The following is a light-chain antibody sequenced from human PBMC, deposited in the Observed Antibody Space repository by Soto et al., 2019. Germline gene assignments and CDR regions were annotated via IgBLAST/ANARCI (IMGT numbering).Light chain of an antibody. Sequence: TQSPAPLTISPGESATLSCRASQSVSINVAWYQQKPGQAPRLLIHHASTRATSTPARFSGSGSGTEFTLTIKSLQSEDFAVYYCQQYNNWPPETFGQGTKVDIK. V-gene: IGKV3-15*01. J-gene: IGKJ2*01. CDR1: QSVSIN. CDR2: HAS. CDR3: QQYNNWPPET.